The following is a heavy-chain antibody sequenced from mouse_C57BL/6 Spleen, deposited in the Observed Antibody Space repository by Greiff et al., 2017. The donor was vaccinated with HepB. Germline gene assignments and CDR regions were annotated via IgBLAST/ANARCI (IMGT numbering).Heavy chain of an antibody. V-gene: IGHV5-17*01. Sequence: EVQLVESGGGLVKPGGSLKLSCAASGFTFSDYGMHWVRQAPEKGLEWVAYISSGSSTIYYADTVKGRFTISRDNAKNTLFLQMTSLRSEDTAMYYCARGYYGSSYVPHYFDYWGQGTTLTVSS. CDR2: ISSGSSTI. CDR1: GFTFSDYG. J-gene: IGHJ2*01. D-gene: IGHD1-1*01. CDR3: ARGYYGSSYVPHYFDY.